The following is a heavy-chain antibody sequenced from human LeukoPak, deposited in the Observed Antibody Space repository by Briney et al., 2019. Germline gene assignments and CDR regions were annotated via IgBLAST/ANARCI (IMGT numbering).Heavy chain of an antibody. D-gene: IGHD3-16*01. CDR2: IYHSGST. CDR3: ARNVLSAFDI. V-gene: IGHV4-30-2*01. CDR1: GGSISSGGYS. Sequence: PSETLSLTCAVSGGSISSGGYSWSWIRQPPGKGLEWIGYIYHSGSTYYNPSPKSRVTISVDRSKNQFSLKLSSVTAADTAVYYCARNVLSAFDIWGQGTMVTVSS. J-gene: IGHJ3*02.